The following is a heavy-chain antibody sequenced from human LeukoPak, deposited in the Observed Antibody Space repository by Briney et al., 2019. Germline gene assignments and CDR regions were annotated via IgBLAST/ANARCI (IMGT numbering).Heavy chain of an antibody. CDR1: GYTFTGYY. Sequence: GASVKVSCKASGYTFTGYYMHWVRQAPGQGLEWMGWINPNSGGANYAQKFQGRVTMTRDTSISTAYMELSRLRSDDTAVYYCARGGSYGSGSKGWFDPWGQGTLVTVSS. J-gene: IGHJ5*02. CDR2: INPNSGGA. CDR3: ARGGSYGSGSKGWFDP. D-gene: IGHD3-10*01. V-gene: IGHV1-2*02.